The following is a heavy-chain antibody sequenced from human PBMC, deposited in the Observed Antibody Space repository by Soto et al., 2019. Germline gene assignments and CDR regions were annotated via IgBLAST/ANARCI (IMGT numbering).Heavy chain of an antibody. CDR1: GFTFSTYW. CDR2: INSDGSST. J-gene: IGHJ4*02. D-gene: IGHD2-15*01. Sequence: EVQLVESGGGLVQPGGSLRLSCAASGFTFSTYWMYWVRQAPEKGLVWVSRINSDGSSTTYADSVKGRFTISRDNAKNTLDLQMNSLRAEDTAVYYCSRARSGPEYYFDYWGQGTLVTVSS. CDR3: SRARSGPEYYFDY. V-gene: IGHV3-74*01.